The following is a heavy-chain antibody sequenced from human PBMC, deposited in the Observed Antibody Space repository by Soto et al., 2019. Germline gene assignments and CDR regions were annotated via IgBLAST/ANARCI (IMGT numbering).Heavy chain of an antibody. CDR3: ARDWRGAEGFDP. CDR2: IGTNNGDT. CDR1: GYTFSTYG. D-gene: IGHD3-3*01. V-gene: IGHV1-18*01. J-gene: IGHJ5*02. Sequence: QVQLVQSGPEVKKPGASVKISCKASGYTFSTYGFSWVRQAPGQGLEWMGWIGTNNGDTNYVQKFQGRVTMTTDTSTTTSYMELRSLTSDDTAVYFCARDWRGAEGFDPWGQGTLVTVSS.